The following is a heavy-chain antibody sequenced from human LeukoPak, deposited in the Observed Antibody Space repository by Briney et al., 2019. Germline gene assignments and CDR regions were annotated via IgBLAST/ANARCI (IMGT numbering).Heavy chain of an antibody. CDR3: AKDQVWIVVGSFDY. V-gene: IGHV3-23*01. CDR1: GFTFSSYA. Sequence: GGSLRLSCADSGFTFSSYAMSWVRQAPGKGLEWVSGISGSGGSTYNADSVKGRFTISRDNSKITLYLQMTSLRAEDTAVYYCAKDQVWIVVGSFDYWGQGTLVTVSS. J-gene: IGHJ4*02. D-gene: IGHD3-22*01. CDR2: ISGSGGST.